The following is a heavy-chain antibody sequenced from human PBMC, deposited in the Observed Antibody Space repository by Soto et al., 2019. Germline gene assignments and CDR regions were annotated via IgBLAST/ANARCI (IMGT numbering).Heavy chain of an antibody. CDR3: ASFSWGTWSGFTAD. CDR2: VIPFSGTT. V-gene: IGHV1-69*12. J-gene: IGHJ4*02. D-gene: IGHD3-3*01. Sequence: QVQLVQSGAEVKKPGSSVKVSCKASGGSLSYNVISWVRQVPGQGLEWMGGVIPFSGTTTYAQKFQDRVTITADEAASSAHMELRSLTSEETAVYYCASFSWGTWSGFTADWGQGTPVAVSS. CDR1: GGSLSYNV.